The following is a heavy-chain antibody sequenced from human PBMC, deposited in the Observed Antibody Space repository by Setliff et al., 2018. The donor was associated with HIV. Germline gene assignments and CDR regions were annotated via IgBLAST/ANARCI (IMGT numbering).Heavy chain of an antibody. CDR1: GFSFSNYA. CDR2: IAGTSAST. J-gene: IGHJ2*01. CDR3: ARNGARRGLAVARGIWHFDM. D-gene: IGHD6-19*01. V-gene: IGHV3-23*01. Sequence: GGSLRLSCAVAGFSFSNYAMTWVRQAPGKGLEWVSAIAGTSASTYYADSVKGRFTISRDSSKSMLYLQMNSLRAEDMAVYYCARNGARRGLAVARGIWHFDMWGRGTLVTVSS.